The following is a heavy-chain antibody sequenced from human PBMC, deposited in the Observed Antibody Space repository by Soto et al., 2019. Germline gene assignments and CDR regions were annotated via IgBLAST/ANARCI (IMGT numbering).Heavy chain of an antibody. D-gene: IGHD5-12*01. CDR3: ARLKMATMDAFDI. CDR2: IDPSDSYT. J-gene: IGHJ3*02. V-gene: IGHV5-10-1*01. CDR1: GYSFTSYW. Sequence: PGESLKISCKGSGYSFTSYWIGWVRQMPGKGLEWMGRIDPSDSYTNYSPSFQGHVTISADKSISTAYLQWSSLKASDTAMYYCARLKMATMDAFDIWGQGTMVTVSS.